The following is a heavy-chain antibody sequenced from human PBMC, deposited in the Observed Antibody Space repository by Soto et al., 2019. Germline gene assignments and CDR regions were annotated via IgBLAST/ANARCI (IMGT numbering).Heavy chain of an antibody. CDR3: ARCYCRVGSCFTCWHFDL. CDR2: ISIEKGDT. Sequence: QVQVVQSGAEVKKPGASVKVACKASGYSFDTFGMIWVRQAPGQGLEWMGWISIEKGDTNSAQKFQDRVTMTTDTTTSTAYMELRSLTSDDTAVYYCARCYCRVGSCFTCWHFDLWGRGTLVTVSS. CDR1: GYSFDTFG. D-gene: IGHD2-15*01. J-gene: IGHJ2*01. V-gene: IGHV1-18*01.